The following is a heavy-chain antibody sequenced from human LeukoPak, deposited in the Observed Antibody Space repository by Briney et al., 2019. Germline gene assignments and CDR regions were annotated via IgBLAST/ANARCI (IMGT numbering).Heavy chain of an antibody. CDR1: GFSVTSNH. CDR2: LFSDGST. Sequence: GGSLRLSCAASGFSVTSNHMSWVRQAPGKGLEWVSVLFSDGSTYYADSVKGRFTFSRDNSRNPLYLQMSSLRAEDTAVYFCARGGDYYDRSGYWRGGFDIWGQGTMVTVSS. D-gene: IGHD3-22*01. V-gene: IGHV3-53*01. J-gene: IGHJ3*02. CDR3: ARGGDYYDRSGYWRGGFDI.